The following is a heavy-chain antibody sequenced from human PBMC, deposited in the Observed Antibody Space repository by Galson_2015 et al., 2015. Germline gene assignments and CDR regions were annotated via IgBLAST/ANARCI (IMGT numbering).Heavy chain of an antibody. D-gene: IGHD1-14*01. Sequence: SVKVSCKASGGTFSSYAISWVRQAPGQGLEWMGGIIPIFGIANYAQKFQGRVTITADKSTSTAYMELSSLRSEDAAVYYCARFLRDNLQTFYVRYYYCGMDVWGQGTTVTVSS. V-gene: IGHV1-69*10. CDR3: ARFLRDNLQTFYVRYYYCGMDV. CDR2: IIPIFGIA. J-gene: IGHJ6*02. CDR1: GGTFSSYA.